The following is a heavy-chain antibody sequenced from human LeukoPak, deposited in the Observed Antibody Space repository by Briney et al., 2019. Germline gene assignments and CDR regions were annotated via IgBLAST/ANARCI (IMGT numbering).Heavy chain of an antibody. V-gene: IGHV1-2*02. D-gene: IGHD1-1*01. CDR2: INPNSGGT. CDR1: GYTFTGYY. J-gene: IGHJ6*02. Sequence: ASVKVSCKAPGYTFTGYYMHWVRQAPGQGLEWMGWINPNSGGTNYAQKFQGRVTMTRDTSISTAYMELSRLRSDDTAVYYCARDGLEATGMDVWGQGTTVTVSS. CDR3: ARDGLEATGMDV.